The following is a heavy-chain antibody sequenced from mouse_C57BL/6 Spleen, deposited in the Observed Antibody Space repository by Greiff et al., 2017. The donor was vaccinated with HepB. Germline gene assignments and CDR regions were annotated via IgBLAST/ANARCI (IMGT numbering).Heavy chain of an antibody. V-gene: IGHV1-18*01. CDR3: ARRDGYYYAMDY. CDR1: GYTFTDYN. D-gene: IGHD2-2*01. CDR2: INPNNGGT. J-gene: IGHJ4*01. Sequence: EVKLMESGPELVKPGASVKIPCKASGYTFTDYNMDWVKQSHGKSLEWIGDINPNNGGTIYNQKFKGKATLTVDKSSSTAYMELRSLTSEDTAVYYCARRDGYYYAMDYWGQGTSVTVSS.